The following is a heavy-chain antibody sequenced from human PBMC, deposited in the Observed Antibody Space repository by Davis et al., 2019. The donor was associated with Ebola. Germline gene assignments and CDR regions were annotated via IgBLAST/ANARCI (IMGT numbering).Heavy chain of an antibody. CDR2: IYADDQI. CDR1: GFSVDVFN. V-gene: IGHV3-53*01. Sequence: GESLKISCAVSGFSVDVFNMNWVRQIPGKGLQWVSVIYADDQIHYSDSVKGRFTISRDNAKNSLYLQMNSLRAEDTAVYYCAREASPCYFDYWGQGTLVTVSS. J-gene: IGHJ4*02. CDR3: AREASPCYFDY.